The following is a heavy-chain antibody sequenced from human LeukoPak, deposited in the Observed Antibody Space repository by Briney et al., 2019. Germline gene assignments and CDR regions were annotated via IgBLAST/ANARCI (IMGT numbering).Heavy chain of an antibody. D-gene: IGHD6-13*01. CDR3: ARSLVHSSSWFDY. J-gene: IGHJ4*02. Sequence: SETLSLTCAVYGGSFSDYYGSWIRQPPGKGLEWIGEINHSGSTNYNPSLKSRVTISVDTSKNQFSLKPSSVTAADTAVYYCARSLVHSSSWFDYWGQGTLVTVSS. CDR1: GGSFSDYY. CDR2: INHSGST. V-gene: IGHV4-34*01.